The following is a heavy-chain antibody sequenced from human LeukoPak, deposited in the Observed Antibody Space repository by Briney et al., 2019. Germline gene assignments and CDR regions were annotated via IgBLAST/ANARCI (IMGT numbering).Heavy chain of an antibody. CDR2: ISYDGSNK. D-gene: IGHD3-10*01. CDR1: GFTFSSYA. CDR3: AKVRAGPLDY. V-gene: IGHV3-30*04. Sequence: GRSLRLSCAASGFTFSSYAMHWVRQAPGKGLEWVAVISYDGSNKYYADSVKGRFTISRDNSKNTLYLQMNSLRAEDTAVYYCAKVRAGPLDYWGQGTLLTVSS. J-gene: IGHJ4*02.